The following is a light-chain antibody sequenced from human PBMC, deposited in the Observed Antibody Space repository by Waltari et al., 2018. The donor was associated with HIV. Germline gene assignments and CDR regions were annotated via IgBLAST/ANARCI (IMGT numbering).Light chain of an antibody. CDR2: EVS. J-gene: IGLJ2*01. CDR3: SSYTTTTTQI. V-gene: IGLV2-14*01. Sequence: VSGSPGQSITISCIGSNNDIGAYNYVSWYQQYPGKAPKVIIYEVSNRPSGVSSRFSGTKSGSTASLTISGLQAEDEADYHCSSYTTTTTQIFGGGTKVTVL. CDR1: NNDIGAYNY.